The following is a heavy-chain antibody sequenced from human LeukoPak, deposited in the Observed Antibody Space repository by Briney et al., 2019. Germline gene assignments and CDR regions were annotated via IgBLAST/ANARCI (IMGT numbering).Heavy chain of an antibody. Sequence: PGESLKISCKGSGYSFTSYWIGWVRQMPGKGLEWMGIIYPGDSDTRYSPSFQGQVTISADKSISTAYLQWSSLKASDTAVYYCARGSQISYVDTAMVTDYWGQGTLVTVSS. D-gene: IGHD5-18*01. CDR2: IYPGDSDT. CDR3: ARGSQISYVDTAMVTDY. CDR1: GYSFTSYW. J-gene: IGHJ4*02. V-gene: IGHV5-51*01.